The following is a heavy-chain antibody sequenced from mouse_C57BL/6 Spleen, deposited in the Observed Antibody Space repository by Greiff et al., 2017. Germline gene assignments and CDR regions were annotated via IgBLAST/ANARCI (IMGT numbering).Heavy chain of an antibody. Sequence: EVKLQQSGPELVKPGASVKIPCKASGYTFTDYNMDWVKQSHGKSLEWIGDINPNNGGTIYNQKFKGKATLTVDKSSSTAYMEIRSLTSEDTAVYYCARKGLRRCYAMDYWGQGTSVTVSS. CDR1: GYTFTDYN. J-gene: IGHJ4*01. CDR3: ARKGLRRCYAMDY. CDR2: INPNNGGT. V-gene: IGHV1-18*01. D-gene: IGHD2-4*01.